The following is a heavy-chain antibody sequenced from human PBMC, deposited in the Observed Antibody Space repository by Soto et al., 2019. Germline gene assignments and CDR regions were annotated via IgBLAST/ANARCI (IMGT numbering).Heavy chain of an antibody. J-gene: IGHJ4*02. Sequence: SLRLSCAASGFTFDDYAMHWVRQAPGKGLEWVSGISWNSGSIGYADSVKGRFTISRDNAKNSLYLQMNSLRAEDTALYYCAKDKSEGSYSDDWGQGTLVTVSS. D-gene: IGHD3-10*01. CDR1: GFTFDDYA. CDR3: AKDKSEGSYSDD. CDR2: ISWNSGSI. V-gene: IGHV3-9*01.